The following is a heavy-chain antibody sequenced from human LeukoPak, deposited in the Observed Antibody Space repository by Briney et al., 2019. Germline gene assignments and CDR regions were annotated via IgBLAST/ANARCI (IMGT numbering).Heavy chain of an antibody. V-gene: IGHV1-8*01. CDR1: GYTFTSYD. Sequence: ASVKVSCKASGYTFTSYDINWVRQATGQGLEWMGWMNPNSGNTGYAQKFQGRVTMTRNTSISTAYMELSSLRSEDTAVYYCARGVMITFGGVIVNHPGAFDIWGQGTMVTVSS. CDR3: ARGVMITFGGVIVNHPGAFDI. J-gene: IGHJ3*02. D-gene: IGHD3-16*02. CDR2: MNPNSGNT.